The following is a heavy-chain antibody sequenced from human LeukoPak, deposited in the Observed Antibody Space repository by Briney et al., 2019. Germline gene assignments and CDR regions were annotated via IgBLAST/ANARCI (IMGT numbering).Heavy chain of an antibody. J-gene: IGHJ4*02. D-gene: IGHD3-22*01. CDR3: ASSGCHSGDKGKDY. CDR1: GYSISSGYY. CDR2: IYHSGST. V-gene: IGHV4-38-2*02. Sequence: ASETLSLTCTVSGYSISSGYYWGWIRPPPGKGPEGIGSIYHSGSTYYKPSLKSRVTISGDTSKNQFSLKLSSVTAADTAVYYCASSGCHSGDKGKDYWGQGTLVTVSS.